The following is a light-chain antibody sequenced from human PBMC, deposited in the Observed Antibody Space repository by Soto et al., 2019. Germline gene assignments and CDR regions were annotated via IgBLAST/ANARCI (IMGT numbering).Light chain of an antibody. V-gene: IGLV2-14*01. CDR3: SSYTSSGTLV. Sequence: ALTXPASVSGSPGQSITISCTGTSNDVGGYKFVSWYQQHPGKAPKLMIYEVSNRPSGVSNRFSGSKSGYMASLTISGLQAEDEADYYCSSYTSSGTLVFGAGTKVTVL. J-gene: IGLJ1*01. CDR2: EVS. CDR1: SNDVGGYKF.